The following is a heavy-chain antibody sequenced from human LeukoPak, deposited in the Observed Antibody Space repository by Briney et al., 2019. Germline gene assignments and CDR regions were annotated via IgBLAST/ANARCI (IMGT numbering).Heavy chain of an antibody. CDR3: AGSSAPLGDYVY. J-gene: IGHJ4*02. V-gene: IGHV4-59*01. D-gene: IGHD4-17*01. CDR1: GGSISSYY. Sequence: SETLSLTCTVSGGSISSYYWSWIRQPPGKGLEWIGYIYYSGSTNYNPSLKSRVTISVDTSKNQFSLKLSSVTAADTAVYYCAGSSAPLGDYVYWGQGTLVTVSS. CDR2: IYYSGST.